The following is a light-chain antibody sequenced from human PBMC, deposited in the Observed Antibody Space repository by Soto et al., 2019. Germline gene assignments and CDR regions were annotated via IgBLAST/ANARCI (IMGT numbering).Light chain of an antibody. V-gene: IGKV3-11*01. CDR2: DAS. Sequence: EIVLTQSPATLSLSPGERATLSCRASQSVSSYLAWYQQKPGQAPRLLIYDASNRATGIPARFSGSGSGTDIPLTINSLEPEDFAVYYCQQRSNWPRGPLTFGGGTKVEIK. CDR3: QQRSNWPRGPLT. J-gene: IGKJ4*01. CDR1: QSVSSY.